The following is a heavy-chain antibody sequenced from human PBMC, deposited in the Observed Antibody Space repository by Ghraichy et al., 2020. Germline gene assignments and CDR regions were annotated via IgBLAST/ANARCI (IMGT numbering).Heavy chain of an antibody. J-gene: IGHJ4*02. Sequence: GGSLRLSCAASGFTISSNYMSWVRQAPGKGLEWVSIVYRDGSIYYADSVKGRFTISRDNSKNTLYLQMNSLRAEDTAVYYCARGRSASGLTYFFDYWGQGTLVTVSS. V-gene: IGHV3-53*01. CDR1: GFTISSNY. CDR3: ARGRSASGLTYFFDY. CDR2: VYRDGSI. D-gene: IGHD3-10*01.